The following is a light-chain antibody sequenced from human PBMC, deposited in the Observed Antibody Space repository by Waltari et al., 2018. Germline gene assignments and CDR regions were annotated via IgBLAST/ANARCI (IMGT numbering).Light chain of an antibody. CDR1: QSVSDQ. J-gene: IGKJ4*01. CDR2: GAT. CDR3: QQYKDWPLT. Sequence: EVVMTQSPATLSVSPGGRATLSCRASQSVSDQLAWYQHKPGQGPRLLIFGATNRATGIPDRFSGSGSGTDFTLTISSLQSEDFALYYCQQYKDWPLTFGRGTKVEIK. V-gene: IGKV3-15*01.